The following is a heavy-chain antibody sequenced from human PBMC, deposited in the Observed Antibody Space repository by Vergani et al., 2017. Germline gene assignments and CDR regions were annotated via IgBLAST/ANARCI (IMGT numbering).Heavy chain of an antibody. CDR1: SISVSSHY. CDR2: INIGGRT. CDR3: ARGMTTETTNLDGFDI. V-gene: IGHV3-66*02. Sequence: LVESGGGLVQPGGFLRLLCAASSISVSSHYMTWVRQAPGKGLEWVSTINIGGRTSYADSVKGRLTLTRDDSKNKLHLQVNSLRPEDTAVYYCARGMTTETTNLDGFDIWGQGTMVSVSS. J-gene: IGHJ3*02. D-gene: IGHD4-17*01.